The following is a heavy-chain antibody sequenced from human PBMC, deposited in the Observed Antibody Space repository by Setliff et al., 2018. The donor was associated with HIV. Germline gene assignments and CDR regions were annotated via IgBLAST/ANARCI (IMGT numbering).Heavy chain of an antibody. V-gene: IGHV4-39*01. J-gene: IGHJ6*04. CDR2: IYFSGSA. CDR1: GDSIGTTTYY. D-gene: IGHD6-19*01. CDR3: ASPFGAVAGTMDV. Sequence: PSETLSLTCTVSGDSIGTTTYYWGWIRQSPEKGLEWIGSIYFSGSAYYNPSLESRVTISVDTSKNQFPLKLNSVTAADTAVYYCASPFGAVAGTMDVWGKGTTVTVSS.